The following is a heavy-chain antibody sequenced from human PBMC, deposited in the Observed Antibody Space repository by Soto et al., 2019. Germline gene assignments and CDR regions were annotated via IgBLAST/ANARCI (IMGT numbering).Heavy chain of an antibody. CDR3: ARSPAKMYNWFDP. J-gene: IGHJ5*02. V-gene: IGHV4-59*01. CDR2: IYYSGST. Sequence: PSETLSLTCTVSGGSISSYYWSWIRQPPGKGLEWIGYIYYSGSTNYNPSLKSRVTISVDTSKNQFSLKLSSVTAADTAVYYCARSPAKMYNWFDPWGQGTLVTVSS. D-gene: IGHD5-12*01. CDR1: GGSISSYY.